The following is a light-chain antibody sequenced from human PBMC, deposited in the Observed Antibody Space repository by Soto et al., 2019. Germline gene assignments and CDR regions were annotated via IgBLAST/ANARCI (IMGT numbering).Light chain of an antibody. CDR2: AAS. J-gene: IGKJ3*01. V-gene: IGKV1-9*01. CDR1: PGISRS. Sequence: DNRVSISAFSLSAYVRETVTITFLASPGISRSLAWYQQNPGRAPKLLIYAASTLYTGVPSRFSGSGYGTEFTLTISSLQPEDFTTYYCQLFNSFPITFGGGTNVDIK. CDR3: QLFNSFPIT.